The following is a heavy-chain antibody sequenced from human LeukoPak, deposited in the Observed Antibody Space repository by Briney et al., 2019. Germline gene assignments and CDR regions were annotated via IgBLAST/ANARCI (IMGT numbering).Heavy chain of an antibody. D-gene: IGHD1-26*01. CDR3: ARHIGTYFSPDY. Sequence: SETLSLTCTVSAGSISTYYWSWIRQPPGKGLEWIGYIYCSGSTNYNPSLKSRVAISVDTSKNQFSLKLSSVTAADTAVYYCARHIGTYFSPDYWGQGTLVTVSS. CDR1: AGSISTYY. J-gene: IGHJ4*02. V-gene: IGHV4-59*08. CDR2: IYCSGST.